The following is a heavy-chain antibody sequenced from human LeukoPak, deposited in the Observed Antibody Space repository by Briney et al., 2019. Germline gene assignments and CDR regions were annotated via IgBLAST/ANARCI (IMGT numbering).Heavy chain of an antibody. Sequence: GALRLSCAASGFTFSSYAMHWVRQAPGKGLEWVAVIWYDGSNKYYADSVKGRFTISRDNSKNTLYLQMNSLRAEDTAVYYCARDLKPYSSSWYDFDYWGQGTLVTVSS. D-gene: IGHD6-13*01. J-gene: IGHJ4*02. CDR3: ARDLKPYSSSWYDFDY. CDR2: IWYDGSNK. V-gene: IGHV3-33*08. CDR1: GFTFSSYA.